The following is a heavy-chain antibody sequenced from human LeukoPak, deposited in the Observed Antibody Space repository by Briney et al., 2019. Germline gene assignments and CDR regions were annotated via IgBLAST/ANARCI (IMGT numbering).Heavy chain of an antibody. V-gene: IGHV3-21*01. D-gene: IGHD2-15*01. J-gene: IGHJ3*02. CDR2: ISSSSSYI. CDR1: GFTSSSYS. Sequence: GGSLRLSCAASGFTSSSYSMNWVRQAPGKGLEWVSSISSSSSYIYYADSVKGRFTISRDNAKNSLYLQMNSLRAEDTAVYYCARKDPRDAFDIWGQGTMVTVSS. CDR3: ARKDPRDAFDI.